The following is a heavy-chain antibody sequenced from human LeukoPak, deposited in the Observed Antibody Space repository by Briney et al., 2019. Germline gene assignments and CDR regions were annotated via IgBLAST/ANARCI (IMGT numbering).Heavy chain of an antibody. Sequence: GGSLRLSCAASGFTFSSYEMNWVRQAPGKGLEWVSYISSSGSTIYYADSVKGRFTNSRDNAKNSLYLQMNSLRAEDTAVYYCARVDYYGSGSPSGMDVWGKGTTVTVSS. CDR1: GFTFSSYE. D-gene: IGHD3-10*01. CDR3: ARVDYYGSGSPSGMDV. V-gene: IGHV3-48*03. CDR2: ISSSGSTI. J-gene: IGHJ6*04.